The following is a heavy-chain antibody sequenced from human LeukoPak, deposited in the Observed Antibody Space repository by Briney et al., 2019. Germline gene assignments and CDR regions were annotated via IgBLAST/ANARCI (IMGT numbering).Heavy chain of an antibody. CDR1: GFSFADAT. J-gene: IGHJ6*03. CDR2: INWNRGTM. CDR3: AKDPYMDV. V-gene: IGHV3-9*01. Sequence: GGSLRLSCAASGFSFADATMHWVRQVPGKGLEWVSGINWNRGTMGYADSVKGRFTDSRDNPKNSLYLQMNSLKTEDTALYYCAKDPYMDVWGKGTTVTVSS.